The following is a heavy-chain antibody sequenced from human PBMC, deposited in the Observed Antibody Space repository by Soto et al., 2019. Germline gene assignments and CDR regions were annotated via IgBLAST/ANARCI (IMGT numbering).Heavy chain of an antibody. CDR3: AKWDGYGDY. D-gene: IGHD5-18*01. CDR2: ISGGGDST. J-gene: IGHJ4*02. V-gene: IGHV3-23*01. CDR1: GFTFSSNS. Sequence: EVQLLESGGGLVQPGGSLRLSCAASGFTFSSNSITWVRQAPGKGLEWVSGISGGGDSTFYADSVKGRFTISRDNSKNTVFLHMNSLRADDTAVYYCAKWDGYGDYWGQGTLVTVSS.